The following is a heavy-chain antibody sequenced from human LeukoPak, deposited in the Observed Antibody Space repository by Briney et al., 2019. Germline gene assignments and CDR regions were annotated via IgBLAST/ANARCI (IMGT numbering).Heavy chain of an antibody. D-gene: IGHD6-13*01. CDR1: GFTFSNYA. CDR2: ISGSGGRT. V-gene: IGHV3-23*01. J-gene: IGHJ4*02. Sequence: PGGSLRLSCAASGFTFSNYAMSWVRQAPGKGLEWVSGISGSGGRTYYADSVKGRFTISRDNSKNTLYLQIDSLRAEDTAVYYCAREHYLTTPYTSGWLYYFDYWGQGTLVTVSS. CDR3: AREHYLTTPYTSGWLYYFDY.